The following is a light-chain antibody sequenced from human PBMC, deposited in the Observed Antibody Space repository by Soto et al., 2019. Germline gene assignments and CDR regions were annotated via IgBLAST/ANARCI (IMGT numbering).Light chain of an antibody. Sequence: SSELTQPLSVSVALGQTARITCGGNNIGSKNVHWYQQKPGQAPVLVIYRDSNRPSGIPERFSGSNSGNTATLTISRAQAGDEADYYSQVWDSSTVVFGGGTKLTVL. J-gene: IGLJ2*01. CDR2: RDS. V-gene: IGLV3-9*01. CDR3: QVWDSSTVV. CDR1: NIGSKN.